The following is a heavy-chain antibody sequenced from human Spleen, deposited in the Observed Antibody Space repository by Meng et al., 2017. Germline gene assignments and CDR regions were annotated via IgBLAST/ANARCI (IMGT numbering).Heavy chain of an antibody. J-gene: IGHJ4*02. CDR3: AREFGDYVLDY. D-gene: IGHD4-17*01. CDR1: GFTFSSYE. CDR2: ISGGGYTI. V-gene: IGHV3-48*03. Sequence: LSLTCAASGFTFSSYEMNWVRQAPGKGLERVSYISGGGYTIYYADSVKGRFTISRDNAKNSLYLQMNSLRAEDTAVYYCAREFGDYVLDYWGQGTLVTVSS.